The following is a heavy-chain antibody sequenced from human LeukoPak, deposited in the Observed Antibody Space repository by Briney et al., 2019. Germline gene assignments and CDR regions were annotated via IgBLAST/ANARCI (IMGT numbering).Heavy chain of an antibody. V-gene: IGHV3-33*01. CDR2: IWYDGSNK. D-gene: IGHD1-26*01. CDR1: GFTFSSYG. Sequence: PGGSLRLSCAASGFTFSSYGMHWVRQAPGKGLEWVAVIWYDGSNKYYADSVKGRFTISRDNAKNSLSLQMNSLRAEDTAVYYCARGGEPVGFDYWGQGTLVTVSS. CDR3: ARGGEPVGFDY. J-gene: IGHJ4*02.